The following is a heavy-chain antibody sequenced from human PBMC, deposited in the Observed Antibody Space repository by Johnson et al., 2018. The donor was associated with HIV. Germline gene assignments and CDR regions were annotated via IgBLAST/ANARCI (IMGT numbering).Heavy chain of an antibody. CDR1: GFTFSSYW. V-gene: IGHV3-7*01. D-gene: IGHD6-13*01. CDR3: ARPGIEAAGYGAFDI. CDR2: INQDRSEK. J-gene: IGHJ3*02. Sequence: EVQLVESGGGLVQPGGSLRLSCAASGFTFSSYWMSWVRRAPGKGLEWVANINQDRSEKYYVDSVKGRFTISRDNAKNSLYLQMNSLRAEDTAVYYRARPGIEAAGYGAFDIWGQGTMVTVSS.